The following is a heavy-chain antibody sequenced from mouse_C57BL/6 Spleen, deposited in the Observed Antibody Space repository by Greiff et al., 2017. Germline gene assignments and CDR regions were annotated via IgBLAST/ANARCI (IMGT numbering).Heavy chain of an antibody. CDR2: IDPEDGET. CDR1: GFNIKDYY. J-gene: IGHJ1*03. CDR3: ARNYYGSSYYWYFDV. V-gene: IGHV14-2*01. D-gene: IGHD1-1*01. Sequence: VQLQQSGAELVKPGASVKLSCTASGFNIKDYYMHWVKQRTEQGLEWIGRIDPEDGETKYAPKFQGKATITADTSANTAYLQLSSLTSKDTAVYYCARNYYGSSYYWYFDVWGTGTTVTVSS.